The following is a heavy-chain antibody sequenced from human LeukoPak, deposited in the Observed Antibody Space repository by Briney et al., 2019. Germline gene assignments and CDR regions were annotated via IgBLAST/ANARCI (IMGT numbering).Heavy chain of an antibody. Sequence: ASVKVSCKASGYTFTGYYMHWVRQAPGQGLEWMGIINPSGGSTSYAQKFQGRVTMTRDTSTSTVYMELSSLRSEDTAVYYCARGPAYCSSTSCYGETDFDYWGQGTLVTVSS. CDR3: ARGPAYCSSTSCYGETDFDY. V-gene: IGHV1-46*01. CDR2: INPSGGST. D-gene: IGHD2-2*01. J-gene: IGHJ4*02. CDR1: GYTFTGYY.